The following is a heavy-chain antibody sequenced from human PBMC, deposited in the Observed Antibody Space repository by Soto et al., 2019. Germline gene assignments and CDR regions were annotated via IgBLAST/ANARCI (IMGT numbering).Heavy chain of an antibody. CDR2: VYSGDSDT. Sequence: HGESLKISCKGSGYRFTSYWIAWVRQMPGKGLEWMGIVYSGDSDTRYSPSFQGQVTISADKSISTAYLQWSSLKASDTAMYYCAGTRGYSYGPTVGGMDVWGQGTTVTVSS. J-gene: IGHJ6*02. CDR1: GYRFTSYW. CDR3: AGTRGYSYGPTVGGMDV. V-gene: IGHV5-51*01. D-gene: IGHD5-18*01.